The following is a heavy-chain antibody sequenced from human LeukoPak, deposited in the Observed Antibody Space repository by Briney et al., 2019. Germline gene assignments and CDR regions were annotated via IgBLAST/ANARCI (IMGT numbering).Heavy chain of an antibody. CDR2: INHSEST. Sequence: SETLSLTCTVSGGSISSSNYYWGWIRQPPGKGLEWIGEINHSESTNYNPSLKSRVTISVDTSKNQFSLKLSSVTAADTAVYYCARSSSWSSYFDYWGQGTLVTVSS. V-gene: IGHV4-39*07. J-gene: IGHJ4*02. CDR1: GGSISSSNYY. CDR3: ARSSSWSSYFDY. D-gene: IGHD6-13*01.